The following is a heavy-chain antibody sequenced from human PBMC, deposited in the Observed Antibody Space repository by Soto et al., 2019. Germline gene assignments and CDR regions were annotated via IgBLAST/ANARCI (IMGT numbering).Heavy chain of an antibody. CDR3: ARDKREQWLSTFDY. V-gene: IGHV3-30-3*01. D-gene: IGHD6-19*01. CDR2: ISYDGSNK. CDR1: GFTFSSYA. J-gene: IGHJ4*02. Sequence: QVQLVESGGGVVQPGRSLRLSCAASGFTFSSYAMHWVRKAPGKGLEWVAVISYDGSNKYYADSVKGRFTISRDNSKNTLYLQMNSLRAEDTAVYYCARDKREQWLSTFDYWGQGTLVTVSS.